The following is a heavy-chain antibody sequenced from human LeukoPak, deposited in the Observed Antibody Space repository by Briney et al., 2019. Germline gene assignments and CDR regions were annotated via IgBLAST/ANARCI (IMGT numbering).Heavy chain of an antibody. CDR1: GFTFSSYA. V-gene: IGHV3-23*01. J-gene: IGHJ4*02. CDR2: ISGSGDST. CDR3: AKDGGEAKYCSSTSCLFYFDY. Sequence: GGFLRLSCAASGFTFSSYALSWVRQAPGKGPEWVSTISGSGDSTYYADSVKGRFTISRDSSKNTLSLQMHSLRAEDTAVYYCAKDGGEAKYCSSTSCLFYFDYWGQGTLVTVSS. D-gene: IGHD2-2*01.